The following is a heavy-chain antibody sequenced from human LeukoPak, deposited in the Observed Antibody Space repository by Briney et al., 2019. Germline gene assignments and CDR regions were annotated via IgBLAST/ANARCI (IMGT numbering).Heavy chain of an antibody. J-gene: IGHJ5*02. CDR1: GGSISSSSYY. Sequence: SETLSLTCTVSGGSISSSSYYWSWIRQPAGKGLEWIGRIYTSGSTNYNPSLKSRVTISVDTSKNQFSLKLSSVTAADTAVYYCARVYPPSWFDPWGQGTLVTVSS. V-gene: IGHV4-61*02. D-gene: IGHD5/OR15-5a*01. CDR2: IYTSGST. CDR3: ARVYPPSWFDP.